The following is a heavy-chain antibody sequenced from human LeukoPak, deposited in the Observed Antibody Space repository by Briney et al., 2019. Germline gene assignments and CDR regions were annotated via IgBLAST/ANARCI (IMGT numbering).Heavy chain of an antibody. Sequence: SETLSLTCAVYGVSFSGYYWSWIRQPPGKGLEWIGEINHSGSINYNPSLESRVTISVDTSKNQFSLNLTSVTAADTAVYYCARDLGYGGKGGIDYWGQGTLVTVSS. D-gene: IGHD4-23*01. J-gene: IGHJ4*02. CDR3: ARDLGYGGKGGIDY. V-gene: IGHV4-34*01. CDR1: GVSFSGYY. CDR2: INHSGSI.